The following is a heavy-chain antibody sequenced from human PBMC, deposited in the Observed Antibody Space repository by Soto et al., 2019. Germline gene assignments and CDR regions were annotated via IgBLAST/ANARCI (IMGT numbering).Heavy chain of an antibody. CDR2: IYYSGST. CDR1: GGSITSSSYY. V-gene: IGHV4-39*01. CDR3: ATQEVGGSYVYTFDP. Sequence: QLHLRESGPGLVKPSETLSLTCTVSGGSITSSSYYWGWIRKPPGKGLEWIGCIYYSGSTYYNPYHKSRVTISVDPSKNQFSLKLSSVTAADTDVYYCATQEVGGSYVYTFDPWGQGTLVTVSS. J-gene: IGHJ5*02. D-gene: IGHD1-26*01.